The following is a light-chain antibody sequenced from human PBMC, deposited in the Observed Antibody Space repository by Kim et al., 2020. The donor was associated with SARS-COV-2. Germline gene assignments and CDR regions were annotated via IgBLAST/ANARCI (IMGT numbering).Light chain of an antibody. CDR3: QALDRRTVI. V-gene: IGLV3-1*01. CDR2: EGT. CDR1: ELGDKY. J-gene: IGLJ2*01. Sequence: SYELTQPPSVSVFPGQTATIACSGDELGDKYACWYQQKPGQSPVLVIYEGTERPSGIPERFSGSKSGTTATLTISGTQTLDEADYYCQALDRRTVIFGGGTKLTVL.